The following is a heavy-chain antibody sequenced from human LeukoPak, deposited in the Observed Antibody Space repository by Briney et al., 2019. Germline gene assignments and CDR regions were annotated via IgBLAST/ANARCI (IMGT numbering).Heavy chain of an antibody. Sequence: SQTLSLTCAISGDSVSSNSAAWNWIRQSPSRGLEWLGRTYYRSKWYNDYAVSVKSRVTINSDTSKNQFSLQLNSLAPEDTAVYYRAREGGVSATFDFWGQGTLVTVSS. CDR2: TYYRSKWYN. CDR1: GDSVSSNSAA. D-gene: IGHD2-8*01. J-gene: IGHJ4*02. V-gene: IGHV6-1*01. CDR3: AREGGVSATFDF.